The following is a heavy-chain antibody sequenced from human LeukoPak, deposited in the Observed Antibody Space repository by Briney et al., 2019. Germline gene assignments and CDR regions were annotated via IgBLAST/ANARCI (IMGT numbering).Heavy chain of an antibody. CDR2: IYYSGST. CDR3: AGGGGDGYSYGSFYYMDV. CDR1: GGSISSYY. D-gene: IGHD5-18*01. V-gene: IGHV4-59*03. J-gene: IGHJ6*03. Sequence: PSETLSLTCTVSGGSISSYYWSWIRQPPGKGLEWIGYIYYSGSTNYNPSLKSRVTISVDTSKNQFSLKLSSVTTADTAVYYCAGGGGDGYSYGSFYYMDVWGKGTTVTVSS.